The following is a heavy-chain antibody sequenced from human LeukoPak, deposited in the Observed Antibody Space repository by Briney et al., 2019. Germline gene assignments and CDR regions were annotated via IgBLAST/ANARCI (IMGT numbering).Heavy chain of an antibody. CDR1: GFTFSSYA. J-gene: IGHJ2*01. D-gene: IGHD3-22*01. CDR2: ISGSGGST. CDR3: ARRTGYDSSGMNWYFDL. Sequence: PGGSLRLSCAASGFTFSSYAMSWVRQAPGKGLEWVSAISGSGGSTYYADSVKGRFTISRDNSKNTLYLQMNSLRAEDMAVYYCARRTGYDSSGMNWYFDLWGRGTLVTVSS. V-gene: IGHV3-23*01.